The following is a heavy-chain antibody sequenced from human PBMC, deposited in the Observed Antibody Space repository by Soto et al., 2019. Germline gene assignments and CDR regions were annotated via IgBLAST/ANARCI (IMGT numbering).Heavy chain of an antibody. Sequence: QVQLVQSGAEVKKPGASVKVSCKASGYTFTSYVISWVRQAPGQGLEWMGWISAYNGNTNYAQKLQGRVTMTTDTSTSTAYMERRSLRSDDTAVYYCARDSMVRGFITSETYYYYYYGMDVWGQGTTVTVSS. D-gene: IGHD3-10*01. CDR2: ISAYNGNT. V-gene: IGHV1-18*01. CDR1: GYTFTSYV. CDR3: ARDSMVRGFITSETYYYYYYGMDV. J-gene: IGHJ6*02.